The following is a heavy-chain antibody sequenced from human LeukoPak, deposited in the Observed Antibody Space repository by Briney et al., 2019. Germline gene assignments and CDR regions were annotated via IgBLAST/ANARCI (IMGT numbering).Heavy chain of an antibody. J-gene: IGHJ4*02. CDR1: GFTFSSYA. V-gene: IGHV3-23*01. CDR3: PRREMPPNSFDY. D-gene: IGHD5-24*01. CDR2: ISGSGGGT. Sequence: GGSLRLSCAASGFTFSSYAMCWVRQAPGKGLEWVSGISGSGGGTYYADSVKGRFTISRDNSKNTLYLQMNSLRAEDPAKYYCPRREMPPNSFDYWGQGTLVTVSS.